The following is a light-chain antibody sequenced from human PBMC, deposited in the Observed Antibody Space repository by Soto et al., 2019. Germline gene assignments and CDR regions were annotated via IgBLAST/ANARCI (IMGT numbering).Light chain of an antibody. J-gene: IGKJ2*01. V-gene: IGKV1-39*01. Sequence: DIQMTQSPSSLSASVGDRVTITCRASPSISSSLNWYQQKPGKAPKILIYAASSLQSGVPSRFRGSGSGTDFTLTISSLQPEDFATYYCQQSYSTPPNSFGKGTKVEIK. CDR2: AAS. CDR3: QQSYSTPPNS. CDR1: PSISSS.